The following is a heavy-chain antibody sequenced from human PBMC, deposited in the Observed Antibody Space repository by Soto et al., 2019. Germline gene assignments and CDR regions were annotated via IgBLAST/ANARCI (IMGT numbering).Heavy chain of an antibody. CDR2: IYHSGST. V-gene: IGHV4-4*02. CDR1: GDSISSVNW. D-gene: IGHD2-8*01. Sequence: PSETLSLTCGVSGDSISSVNWWSWVRQSPGRGLEWICEIYHSGSTNYNPSLKSRVTVSVDKSKNQFSLQLTSVTAADTAVYYCATFSGFFTISPFDAWGQGILVTVSS. CDR3: ATFSGFFTISPFDA. J-gene: IGHJ5*02.